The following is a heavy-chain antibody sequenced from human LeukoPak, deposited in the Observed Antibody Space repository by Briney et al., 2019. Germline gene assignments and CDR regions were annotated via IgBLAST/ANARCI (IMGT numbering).Heavy chain of an antibody. V-gene: IGHV4-39*01. CDR2: IYYSGST. D-gene: IGHD3-16*01. J-gene: IGHJ4*02. Sequence: SETLSLTCTVSGGSISSRSCCWGWIRQPPGKGLEWIGTIYYSGSTYYNPSLKSRVTVSVDTSKNQFSLKLSSVTAADTAVYYCVRGSTLRHYQYWGQGTLVTVSS. CDR1: GGSISSRSCC. CDR3: VRGSTLRHYQY.